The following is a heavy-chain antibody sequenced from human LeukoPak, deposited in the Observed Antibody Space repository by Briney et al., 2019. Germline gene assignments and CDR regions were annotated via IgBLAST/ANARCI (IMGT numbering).Heavy chain of an antibody. Sequence: SETLSLTCTVSGGSISSYYWSWIRQPAGKGLEWIGRIYTSGSTNYNPSLKSRVTMSVDTSKNQFSLKLSSVTAADTAVYYCARDRGSSVTMFRGVRKDNWFDPWGQGTLVTVSS. CDR2: IYTSGST. V-gene: IGHV4-4*07. J-gene: IGHJ5*02. D-gene: IGHD3-10*01. CDR3: ARDRGSSVTMFRGVRKDNWFDP. CDR1: GGSISSYY.